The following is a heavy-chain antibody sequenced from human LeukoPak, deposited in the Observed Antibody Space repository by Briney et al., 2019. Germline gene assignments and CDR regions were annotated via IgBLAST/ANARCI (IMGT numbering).Heavy chain of an antibody. D-gene: IGHD2-2*01. Sequence: GGSLRLSCAASGITFSRSIMNWVRQAPGKGLDWVSSITGSSSYIYYADSVKGRFTISRDNAKHSLYLQMNSLRAEDTAVYYCARPLYCTSTYCLGAVDYWGQGTLVTVSS. V-gene: IGHV3-21*01. CDR1: GITFSRSI. CDR2: ITGSSSYI. J-gene: IGHJ4*02. CDR3: ARPLYCTSTYCLGAVDY.